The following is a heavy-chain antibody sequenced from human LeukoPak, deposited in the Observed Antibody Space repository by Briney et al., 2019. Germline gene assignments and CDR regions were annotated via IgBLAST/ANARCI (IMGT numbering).Heavy chain of an antibody. CDR1: AGSISSYY. D-gene: IGHD6-19*01. J-gene: IGHJ6*02. CDR2: IYYSGST. Sequence: SETLSLTCTDSAGSISSYYWSWIRQPPGKGLEWIGYIYYSGSTNYNPSLKSRVTISVDTSKNQFSLKLSSVTAADTAVYYCARVYSSGWSPFNYYGMDVWGQGTTVTVSS. CDR3: ARVYSSGWSPFNYYGMDV. V-gene: IGHV4-59*08.